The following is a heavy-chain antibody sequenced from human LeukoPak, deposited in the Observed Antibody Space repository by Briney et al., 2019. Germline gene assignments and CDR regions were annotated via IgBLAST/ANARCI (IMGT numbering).Heavy chain of an antibody. J-gene: IGHJ3*02. V-gene: IGHV3-48*02. CDR2: IYSSDTT. CDR1: GFTFSGYA. Sequence: PGGSLRLSCAASGFTFSGYAMNWVRQAPGKGLEWVSHIYSSDTTYADSVKGRFTISRDNAKNSLYLQMNSLRDEDTAVYYCARDLHYAFDIWGQGTKVTACS. D-gene: IGHD3-10*01. CDR3: ARDLHYAFDI.